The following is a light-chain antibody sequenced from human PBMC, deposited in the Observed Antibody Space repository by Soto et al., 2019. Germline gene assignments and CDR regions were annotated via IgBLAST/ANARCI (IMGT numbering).Light chain of an antibody. Sequence: QSVLARPVSVSGSPGQSITISCTGTRSDVGGYNYVSWYQQHPGKAPKLMIYDVSNRPSGVSNRFSGSKSGNTASLTISGLQADDEADYYCSSYTSSRTPYVFGTGTKVTVL. CDR1: RSDVGGYNY. CDR2: DVS. J-gene: IGLJ1*01. CDR3: SSYTSSRTPYV. V-gene: IGLV2-14*01.